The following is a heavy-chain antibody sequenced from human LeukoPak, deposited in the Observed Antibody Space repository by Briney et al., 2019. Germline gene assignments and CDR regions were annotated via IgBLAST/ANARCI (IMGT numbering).Heavy chain of an antibody. J-gene: IGHJ4*02. CDR1: GFIFNSYG. Sequence: GGSLRLSCTGSGFIFNSYGINWVRQAPGRGLEWVAYISSSTSNIFYADSVKGRFTISRDHAKDSVLLKMNSLRVEDTALYFCARDGVMAETPFYFDSWGQGALVTVSS. V-gene: IGHV3-48*01. D-gene: IGHD2-21*01. CDR3: ARDGVMAETPFYFDS. CDR2: ISSSTSNI.